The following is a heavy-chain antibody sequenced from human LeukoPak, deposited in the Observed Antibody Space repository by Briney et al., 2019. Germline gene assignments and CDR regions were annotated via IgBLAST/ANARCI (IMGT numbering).Heavy chain of an antibody. J-gene: IGHJ4*02. CDR3: AKERNARGALDY. Sequence: PGGSLRLSCAASGFTVSYNYMNWVRQAPGKGLERVSAIGVSADQTFYADSVKGRFTISRDNSKNTLSLAMNNLRAEDTAVYYCAKERNARGALDYWGRGTLVTVSS. CDR2: IGVSADQT. CDR1: GFTVSYNY. D-gene: IGHD2-2*01. V-gene: IGHV3-23*01.